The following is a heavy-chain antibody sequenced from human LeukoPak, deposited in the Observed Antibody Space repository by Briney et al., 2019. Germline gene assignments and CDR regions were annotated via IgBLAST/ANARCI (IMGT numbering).Heavy chain of an antibody. J-gene: IGHJ2*01. CDR2: IYYSRST. V-gene: IGHV4-39*01. CDR3: ARGVTMIVVVIHDWYFDL. Sequence: SETLSLTCTVSGGSISSSSYYWGWIRQPPGKGLEWIGSIYYSRSTYYNPSLKSRVTISVDTSKNQLSLKLSSVTAADTAVYYCARGVTMIVVVIHDWYFDLWGRGTLVTVSS. CDR1: GGSISSSSYY. D-gene: IGHD3-22*01.